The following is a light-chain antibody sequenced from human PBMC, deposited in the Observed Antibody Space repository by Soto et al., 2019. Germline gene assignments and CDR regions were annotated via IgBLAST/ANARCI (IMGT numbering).Light chain of an antibody. CDR3: QQRSDWPPIT. CDR2: DAS. Sequence: EIVLTQSPATLSLSPGERATLSCRASQSVSSYLASYQQKPGQAPRLLIYDASNRATGSPARFSGSRSGTDFTLTISSLEPEGFAVYYCQQRSDWPPITFGQGTRLEIK. CDR1: QSVSSY. J-gene: IGKJ5*01. V-gene: IGKV3-11*01.